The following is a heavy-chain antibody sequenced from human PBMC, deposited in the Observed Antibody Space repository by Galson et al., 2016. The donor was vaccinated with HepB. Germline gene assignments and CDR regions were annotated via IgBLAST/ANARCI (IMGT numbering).Heavy chain of an antibody. CDR1: GFIFSSYS. V-gene: IGHV3-48*02. CDR2: ISRSTPTI. Sequence: PRLSCAASGFIFSSYSMNWVRQAPGKGLEWVSYISRSTPTIYYADSVKGRFTVSRDNAKNSLYLQMNNLRDEDTAVYYCARDPHALDFWGQGTLVTVSS. CDR3: ARDPHALDF. J-gene: IGHJ4*02.